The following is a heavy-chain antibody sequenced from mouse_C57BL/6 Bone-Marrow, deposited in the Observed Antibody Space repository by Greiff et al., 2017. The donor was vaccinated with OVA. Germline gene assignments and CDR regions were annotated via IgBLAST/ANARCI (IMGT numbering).Heavy chain of an antibody. D-gene: IGHD3-3*01. V-gene: IGHV1-54*01. CDR1: GYAFTNYL. CDR3: ARIGWHWYFDV. J-gene: IGHJ1*03. CDR2: INPGSGGT. Sequence: QVQLQQSGAELVRPGTSVKVSCKASGYAFTNYLIEWVKQRPGQGLEWIGVINPGSGGTNYNEKFKGKATLTADKSSSTAYMQLSSLTSEDSAVYFCARIGWHWYFDVWGTGTTVTVSS.